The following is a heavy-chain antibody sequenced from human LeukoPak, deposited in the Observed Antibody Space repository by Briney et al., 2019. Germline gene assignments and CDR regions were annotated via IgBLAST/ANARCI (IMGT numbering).Heavy chain of an antibody. Sequence: GGSLRLSCAASGFTFSSYWMSWVRQAPGKGLEWVGRIKSKSDGETTDYAAPVKGRFTISRDDLDKMVYLQMNSLKTEDTAIYYCTTDWGLPNCGGDCYLPWGQGTLVPVSS. CDR3: TTDWGLPNCGGDCYLP. D-gene: IGHD2-21*02. J-gene: IGHJ5*02. CDR2: IKSKSDGETT. V-gene: IGHV3-15*01. CDR1: GFTFSSYW.